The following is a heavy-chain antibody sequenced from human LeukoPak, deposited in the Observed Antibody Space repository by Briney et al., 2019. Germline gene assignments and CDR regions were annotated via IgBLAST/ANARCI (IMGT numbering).Heavy chain of an antibody. CDR2: IYYSGST. V-gene: IGHV4-39*07. CDR1: GGSISSSSYY. J-gene: IGHJ6*02. D-gene: IGHD7-27*01. CDR3: AREKVRLGYYYYGMDV. Sequence: SETLSLTCTVSGGSISSSSYYWGWIRQPPGKGLEWIGSIYYSGSTYYNPSLKSRVTISVDTSKNQFSLKLSSVTAADTAVYYCAREKVRLGYYYYGMDVWGQGTTVTVSS.